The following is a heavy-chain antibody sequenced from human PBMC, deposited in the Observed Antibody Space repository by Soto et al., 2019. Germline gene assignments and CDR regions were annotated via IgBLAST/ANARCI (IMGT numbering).Heavy chain of an antibody. CDR2: ISYDGSNK. D-gene: IGHD4-17*01. J-gene: IGHJ3*02. CDR1: GFTFSSYG. CDR3: AKDIGVYGDYVNAFDI. V-gene: IGHV3-30*18. Sequence: QVQLVESGGGVVQPGRSLRLSCAASGFTFSSYGMHWVRQAPGKGLEWVAVISYDGSNKYYADSVKGRFTISRDNSKNTLDLEMNNLRAEDKAFYYCAKDIGVYGDYVNAFDIRGQGTMVTVSS.